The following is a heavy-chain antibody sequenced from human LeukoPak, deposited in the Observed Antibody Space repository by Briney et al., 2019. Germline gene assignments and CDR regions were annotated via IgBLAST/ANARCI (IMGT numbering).Heavy chain of an antibody. CDR3: ARDRGNIVVAPNAIRGWFDP. V-gene: IGHV3-53*05. J-gene: IGHJ5*02. Sequence: GGSLRLSCAASGFTVSSNYMSWVRQAPGKGLEWVSVIYSGGSTYYADSVKGRFTISRDNSKNTLNLLMNSLRVEDTAMYHCARDRGNIVVAPNAIRGWFDPWGQGTLVTVSS. CDR2: IYSGGST. D-gene: IGHD2-2*02. CDR1: GFTVSSNY.